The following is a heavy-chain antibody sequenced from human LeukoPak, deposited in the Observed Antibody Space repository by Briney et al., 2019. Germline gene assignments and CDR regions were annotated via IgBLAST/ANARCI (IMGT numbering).Heavy chain of an antibody. V-gene: IGHV4-4*02. CDR2: VNLQGST. Sequence: SVTVSLTCGVSVGPITRTNYWSWVRQPPGAGLEWIGEVNLQGSTNCNPALRGRLAISGDMSENHISLQLTSVTAADTAGYYCARGGGPDRPLDYSGQGTLVSDPS. CDR1: VGPITRTNY. CDR3: ARGGGPDRPLDY. J-gene: IGHJ4*02.